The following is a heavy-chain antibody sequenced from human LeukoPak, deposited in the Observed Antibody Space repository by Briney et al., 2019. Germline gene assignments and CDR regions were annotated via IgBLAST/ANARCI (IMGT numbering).Heavy chain of an antibody. Sequence: GGSLRLSCAASGFTFSSYSMNWVRQAPGKGLEWVSSITGSCSYIHYADSVRGRFTISRDNAKESLFLEMNSLRAEDTAVYYCARDGIVGATRDYYYYGMDVWGQGTTVTVSS. V-gene: IGHV3-21*01. CDR1: GFTFSSYS. J-gene: IGHJ6*02. CDR3: ARDGIVGATRDYYYYGMDV. D-gene: IGHD1-26*01. CDR2: ITGSCSYI.